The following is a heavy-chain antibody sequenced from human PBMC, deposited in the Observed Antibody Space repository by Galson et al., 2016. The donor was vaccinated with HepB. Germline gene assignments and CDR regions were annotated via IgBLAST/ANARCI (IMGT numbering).Heavy chain of an antibody. CDR1: GYTFSNYG. CDR3: WSGEGRVDY. CDR2: INVNTGNA. J-gene: IGHJ4*02. V-gene: IGHV7-4-1*02. Sequence: SVKVSCKASGYTFSNYGLNWVRQAPGQGLEWMGLINVNTGNARYAQDFTGRVVFSSDTSVSTAYLHISSLKAEDTAVYYCWSGEGRVDYWGQGTLVTVSS.